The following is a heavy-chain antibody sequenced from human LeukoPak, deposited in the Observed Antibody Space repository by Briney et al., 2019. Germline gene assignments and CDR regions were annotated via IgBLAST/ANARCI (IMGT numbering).Heavy chain of an antibody. CDR3: ARDQYDTWSRRGNFDS. Sequence: GGSLRLSCAASGFTFSNAYMNWVRQAPGKGLEWVSYISSSSSYTNYADSVKGRFTISRDNAKNSLYLQMNSLRAEDTAVYYCARDQYDTWSRRGNFDSWGQGTLVIVSS. CDR1: GFTFSNAY. D-gene: IGHD3-3*01. CDR2: ISSSSSYT. J-gene: IGHJ4*02. V-gene: IGHV3-11*06.